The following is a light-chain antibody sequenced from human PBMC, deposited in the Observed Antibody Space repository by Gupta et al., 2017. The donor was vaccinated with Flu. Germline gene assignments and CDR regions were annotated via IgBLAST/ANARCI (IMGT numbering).Light chain of an antibody. CDR3: SSETSSSNPYI. Sequence: MISSSTGTTVSVGGGNSVYWSHQDPGEAPKLLIFEVSTRHSGVSNRFSGSKSGTTATMTIAGLHADEEADYYCSSETSSSNPYIFGTGTKVTVL. V-gene: IGLV2-14*01. CDR1: TVSVGGGNS. J-gene: IGLJ1*01. CDR2: EVS.